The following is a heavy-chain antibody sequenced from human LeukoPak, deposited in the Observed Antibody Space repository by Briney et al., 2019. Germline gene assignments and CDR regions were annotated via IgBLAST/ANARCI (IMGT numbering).Heavy chain of an antibody. CDR2: ISYDGSNK. Sequence: GGSLRLSCAASGFTFSSYGMHWVRQAPGKGLEWVAVISYDGSNKYYADSVKGRFAISRDNSKNTLYLQMNSLRAEDTAVYYCAKDEVLLWFGELDYWGQGTLVTVSS. D-gene: IGHD3-10*01. J-gene: IGHJ4*02. V-gene: IGHV3-30*18. CDR3: AKDEVLLWFGELDY. CDR1: GFTFSSYG.